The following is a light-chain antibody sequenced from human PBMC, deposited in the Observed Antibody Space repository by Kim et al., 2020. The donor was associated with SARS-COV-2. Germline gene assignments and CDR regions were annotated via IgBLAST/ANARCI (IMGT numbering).Light chain of an antibody. J-gene: IGLJ2*01. CDR2: DVT. CDR3: TSYTHVNSLDVV. V-gene: IGLV2-14*03. CDR1: TSDIGGHNY. Sequence: QSALTQPASVSGSPGQSITISCTGVTSDIGGHNYVSWYQHDPGKAPKLILYDVTNRPSGIPTRFSGSMSGNTASLTISGLQPEDESDYYCTSYTHVNSLDVVFCGGTKLTVL.